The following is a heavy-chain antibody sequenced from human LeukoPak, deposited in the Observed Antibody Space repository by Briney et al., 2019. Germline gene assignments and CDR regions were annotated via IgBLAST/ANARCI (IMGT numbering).Heavy chain of an antibody. CDR1: GFTFSNYG. D-gene: IGHD5-24*01. J-gene: IGHJ4*02. Sequence: GRSLRLSCAASGFTFSNYGMHWVRQPPDKGLEWVAVIWYDGSDKYYTESVKGRFTISRDNSKNTVFLQMNSLRAEDTAVYYCARDGYSEIDYWGQGTLVTVSS. V-gene: IGHV3-33*01. CDR2: IWYDGSDK. CDR3: ARDGYSEIDY.